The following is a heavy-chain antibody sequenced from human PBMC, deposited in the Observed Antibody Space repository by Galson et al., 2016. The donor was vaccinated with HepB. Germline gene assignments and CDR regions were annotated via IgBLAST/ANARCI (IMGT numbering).Heavy chain of an antibody. J-gene: IGHJ4*02. CDR3: TNDVGLVMFGL. CDR1: GFSFSDYA. D-gene: IGHD2/OR15-2a*01. CDR2: ISSVGDNK. Sequence: SLRLSCAVSGFSFSDYAMSWVRQGPGKRLEWVSTISSVGDNKHYLDSVKGQFTVSRDNSKNTLDLQMNSLRAEDTAVYYCTNDVGLVMFGLWGRGTLVTVSS. V-gene: IGHV3-23*01.